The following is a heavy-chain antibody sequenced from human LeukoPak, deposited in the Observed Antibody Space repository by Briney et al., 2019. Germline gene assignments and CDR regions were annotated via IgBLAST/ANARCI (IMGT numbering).Heavy chain of an antibody. D-gene: IGHD4-17*01. CDR1: GFTFSSYT. CDR2: ISVNSNHK. V-gene: IGHV3-21*01. Sequence: GGSLRLSCAASGFTFSSYTMTWVRQAPGKGLEWVSSISVNSNHKPYADSVKGRFTISRDNAKNSLFLQMNSLGVDDTAVYYCARGSYGDYDYWGQGSLVTVSS. J-gene: IGHJ4*02. CDR3: ARGSYGDYDY.